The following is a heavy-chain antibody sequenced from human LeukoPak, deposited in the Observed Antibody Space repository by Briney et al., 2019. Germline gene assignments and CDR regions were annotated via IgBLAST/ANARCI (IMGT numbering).Heavy chain of an antibody. J-gene: IGHJ3*02. Sequence: PGGSLRLSCAASGFTFTYAWMSWVRQTPGKGLEWVGRIKSKTHGGTTDYGAPVKGRFTISRDDSKNTLYLQMNSLKIEDTAMYFCATGPRNAFDIWGQGTMVTVSS. CDR1: GFTFTYAW. CDR3: ATGPRNAFDI. CDR2: IKSKTHGGTT. V-gene: IGHV3-15*01.